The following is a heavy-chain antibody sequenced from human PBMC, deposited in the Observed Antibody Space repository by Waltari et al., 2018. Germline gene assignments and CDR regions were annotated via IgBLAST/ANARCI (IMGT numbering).Heavy chain of an antibody. Sequence: QVQLVQSGAEVKKPGASVKVSCKASGYTFTGYYMHWVRQAPGQGLEWMGWINPNSGGTNYAQKFQGRVTITADESTSTAYMELSSLRSEDTAVYYCASGDCSSTSCYRHFSYWGQGTLVTVSS. CDR1: GYTFTGYY. V-gene: IGHV1-2*02. J-gene: IGHJ4*02. D-gene: IGHD2-2*01. CDR3: ASGDCSSTSCYRHFSY. CDR2: INPNSGGT.